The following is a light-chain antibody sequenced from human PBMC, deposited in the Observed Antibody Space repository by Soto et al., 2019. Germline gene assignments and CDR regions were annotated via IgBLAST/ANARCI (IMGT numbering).Light chain of an antibody. CDR2: EVT. V-gene: IGLV2-8*01. Sequence: QSVLTQPPSASGSPGQSVTISCTGSSSDVGGYNYVSWYQHHPGKAPKLMIYEVTKRPSGVPDRFSVSKSGNTASLTVSGLQAEDEAGYFCSSYAGSNNLVFGGGTKLTVL. J-gene: IGLJ2*01. CDR3: SSYAGSNNLV. CDR1: SSDVGGYNY.